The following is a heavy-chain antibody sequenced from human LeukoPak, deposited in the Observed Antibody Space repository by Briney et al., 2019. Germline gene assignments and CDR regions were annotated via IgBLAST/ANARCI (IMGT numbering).Heavy chain of an antibody. D-gene: IGHD3-22*01. J-gene: IGHJ5*02. V-gene: IGHV3-30*18. Sequence: GGSLRLSCAASGFTFSSYGMHWVRQAPGKGLEWVAVISYDGSNKYYADSVKGRFTISRDNSKNTLYLQMNSLRAEDTAVYYCAKGLWYYYDSSGYVDPWGQGTLVTVSS. CDR3: AKGLWYYYDSSGYVDP. CDR2: ISYDGSNK. CDR1: GFTFSSYG.